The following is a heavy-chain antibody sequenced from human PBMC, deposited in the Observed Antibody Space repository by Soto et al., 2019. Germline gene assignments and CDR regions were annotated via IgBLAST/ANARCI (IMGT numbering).Heavy chain of an antibody. Sequence: ASVKVSCKASGGTFSSYTISWVRQAPGQGLEWMGRIIPILGIANYAQKFQGRVTITADKSTSTAYMELSSLRSEDTAVYYCAKNLANGSGSYYNFDYWGQGTLVTVPS. CDR1: GGTFSSYT. D-gene: IGHD3-10*01. V-gene: IGHV1-69*02. CDR3: AKNLANGSGSYYNFDY. J-gene: IGHJ4*02. CDR2: IIPILGIA.